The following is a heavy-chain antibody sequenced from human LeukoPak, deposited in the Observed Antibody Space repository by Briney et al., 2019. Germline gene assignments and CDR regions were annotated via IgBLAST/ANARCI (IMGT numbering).Heavy chain of an antibody. CDR2: IYTSGST. Sequence: SETLSLTCTVSGGSISSYYWSWIRQPPGKGLEWIGYIYTSGSTNYSPSLKSRVTISVDTSKNQFSLKLSSVTAADTAVYYCARHPNSSGPVDYWGQGTLVTVSS. CDR1: GGSISSYY. CDR3: ARHPNSSGPVDY. V-gene: IGHV4-4*09. D-gene: IGHD3-22*01. J-gene: IGHJ4*02.